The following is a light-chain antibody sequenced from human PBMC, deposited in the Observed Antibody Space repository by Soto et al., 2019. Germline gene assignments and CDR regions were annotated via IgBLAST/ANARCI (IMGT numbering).Light chain of an antibody. V-gene: IGKV3-15*01. CDR3: QQYSIWRT. J-gene: IGKJ1*01. Sequence: EIEMTQSPATLSLAPGEIVTLSCRASESVSTNLAWYQQKAGQAPRLLIYGASTRATGIPARFSGSGSGTEFTLTISGLQSEDFAVYYCQQYSIWRTFGKGTKVEIK. CDR1: ESVSTN. CDR2: GAS.